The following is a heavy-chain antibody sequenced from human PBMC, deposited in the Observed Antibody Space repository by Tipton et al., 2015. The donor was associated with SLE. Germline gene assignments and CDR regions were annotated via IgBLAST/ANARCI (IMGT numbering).Heavy chain of an antibody. J-gene: IGHJ6*03. V-gene: IGHV4-39*07. CDR3: ARVGRLTIGTTSYSYYMDV. Sequence: TLSLTCTVSGDSITSYGYYWGWIRQSPGKGLEWLGSVYHSGVRYHNPSLQSRVTISVDTSKSQFSLNLSSVTAADTAMYYCARVGRLTIGTTSYSYYMDVWGKGTTVTVSS. D-gene: IGHD1-1*01. CDR1: GDSITSYGYY. CDR2: VYHSGVR.